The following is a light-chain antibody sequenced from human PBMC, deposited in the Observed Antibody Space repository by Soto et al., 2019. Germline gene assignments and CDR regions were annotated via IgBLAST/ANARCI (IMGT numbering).Light chain of an antibody. Sequence: QTVVTQEPAFSVSPGGTVTLTCGLSSGSVSTSYYPSWYQQTPGQAPRTLIYNTNTRSSGVPDRFSGSILGNKAAFTITGAQADDESDFYCVLYMGSGIWVFGGGTKLTVL. CDR1: SGSVSTSYY. J-gene: IGLJ2*01. CDR3: VLYMGSGIWV. V-gene: IGLV8-61*01. CDR2: NTN.